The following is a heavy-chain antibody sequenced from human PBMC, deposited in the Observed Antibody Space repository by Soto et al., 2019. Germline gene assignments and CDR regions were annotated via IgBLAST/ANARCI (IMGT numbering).Heavy chain of an antibody. D-gene: IGHD2-2*02. CDR3: ARVHCSSTSCYTPYYYGMDV. V-gene: IGHV3-30-3*01. CDR2: ISYDGSNK. CDR1: GFTFSSYA. J-gene: IGHJ6*02. Sequence: GGSLRLSCAASGFTFSSYAMHWVRQAPGKGLEWVAVISYDGSNKYYADSVKGRFTISRDNSKNTLYLQMNSLRAEDTAVYYCARVHCSSTSCYTPYYYGMDVWGQGTTVTVSS.